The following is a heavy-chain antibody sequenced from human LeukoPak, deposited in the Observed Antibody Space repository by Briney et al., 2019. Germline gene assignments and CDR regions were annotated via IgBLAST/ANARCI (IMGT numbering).Heavy chain of an antibody. CDR3: ARESSSSEFDY. J-gene: IGHJ4*02. Sequence: GGSLRLSCAGTEVTFSTYEMDWVRQAPGKGLEWVSYISSRGGTIYYADSVKGRFTISRDNAKNSLYLQMNSLRAEDTAVYYCARESSSSEFDYWGQGTLVTVSS. V-gene: IGHV3-48*03. CDR2: ISSRGGTI. CDR1: EVTFSTYE. D-gene: IGHD6-6*01.